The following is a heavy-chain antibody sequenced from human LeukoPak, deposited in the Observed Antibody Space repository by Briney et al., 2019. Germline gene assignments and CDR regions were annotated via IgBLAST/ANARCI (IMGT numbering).Heavy chain of an antibody. Sequence: PGESLKISCKGSGYSFTSYWIGWVGQMPGKGLEWMGIVYPGDSDTRYSPSFQGQVTISADKSISTAYLQWTSLKASDTAMYYCARRCSSTSCYSTVTTRAFDIWGQGTMVTVSS. J-gene: IGHJ3*02. D-gene: IGHD2-2*01. V-gene: IGHV5-51*01. CDR1: GYSFTSYW. CDR3: ARRCSSTSCYSTVTTRAFDI. CDR2: VYPGDSDT.